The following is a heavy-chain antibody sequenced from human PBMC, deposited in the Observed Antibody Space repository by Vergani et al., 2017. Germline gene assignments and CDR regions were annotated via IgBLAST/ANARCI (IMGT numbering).Heavy chain of an antibody. CDR1: GFTFSSYE. Sequence: EVQLVESGGGLVQPGGSLRLSCAASGFTFSSYEMNWVRQAPGKGLEWVSYISSSGSTIYYADSVKGRFTISRDNAKNSLYLQMNSLRAEDTAVYDCARGSRSGEAYEDMDVGGKGTTVTVSS. D-gene: IGHD6-13*01. CDR2: ISSSGSTI. J-gene: IGHJ6*03. CDR3: ARGSRSGEAYEDMDV. V-gene: IGHV3-48*03.